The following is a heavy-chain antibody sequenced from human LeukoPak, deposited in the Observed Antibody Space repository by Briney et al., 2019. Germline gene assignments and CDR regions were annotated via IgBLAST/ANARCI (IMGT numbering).Heavy chain of an antibody. D-gene: IGHD2-21*02. J-gene: IGHJ3*02. V-gene: IGHV4-59*01. CDR2: IYYSGST. CDR1: GGSISSYY. CDR3: AREPGAYCGGDCYDADAFDI. Sequence: SETLSLTCTVSGGSISSYYWSWIRQPPGKGLEWIGYIYYSGSTNYNPSLKSRVTISVDTSKNQFSLKLSSVTAADTAVYYYAREPGAYCGGDCYDADAFDIWGQGTMVTVSS.